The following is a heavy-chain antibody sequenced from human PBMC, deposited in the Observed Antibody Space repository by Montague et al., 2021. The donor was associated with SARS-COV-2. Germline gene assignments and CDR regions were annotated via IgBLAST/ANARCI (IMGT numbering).Heavy chain of an antibody. Sequence: SETLSLTCTVSGGSISSSSYYWGWIRQPPGKGLEWIGSFYYSASTYYNPSLKSRVTISVDTSKNQFSVKLSSVTAADTAVYYCARPHGSGPSGNAFDIWGQGTMVTVSS. V-gene: IGHV4-39*01. CDR2: FYYSAST. CDR1: GGSISSSSYY. CDR3: ARPHGSGPSGNAFDI. J-gene: IGHJ3*02. D-gene: IGHD3-10*01.